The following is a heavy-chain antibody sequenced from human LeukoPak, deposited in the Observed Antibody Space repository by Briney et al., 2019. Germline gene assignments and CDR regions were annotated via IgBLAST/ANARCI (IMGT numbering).Heavy chain of an antibody. D-gene: IGHD3-3*01. Sequence: PGGSLRLSCAASGFTVSSNYMSWVRQAPGKGLEWVSVIYSGGSTYYADSVKGRFTISRDNSKNTLYLQMNSLRAEDTAVYYCAKVGRITIFGVVIRTENYFDYWGQGTLVTVSS. CDR1: GFTVSSNY. J-gene: IGHJ4*02. V-gene: IGHV3-53*01. CDR3: AKVGRITIFGVVIRTENYFDY. CDR2: IYSGGST.